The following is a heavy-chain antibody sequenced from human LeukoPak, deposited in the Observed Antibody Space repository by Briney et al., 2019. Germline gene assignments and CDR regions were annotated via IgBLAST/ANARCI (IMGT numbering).Heavy chain of an antibody. CDR1: GGTFSSYG. V-gene: IGHV1-69*04. CDR3: KHTSYSSGWYQGY. CDR2: IIPILCIA. D-gene: IGHD6-19*01. J-gene: IGHJ4*02. Sequence: ASVKVPCKASGGTFSSYGIRWVRQAPGQGLEWVGRIIPILCIANYAQKFQGRVTITADKSTSTAYMELSSLRSEDTAVYYCKHTSYSSGWYQGYWGQGTLVTVSS.